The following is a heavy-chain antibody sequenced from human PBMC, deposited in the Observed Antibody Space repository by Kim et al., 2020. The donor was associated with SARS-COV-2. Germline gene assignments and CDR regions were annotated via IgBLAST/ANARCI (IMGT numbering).Heavy chain of an antibody. CDR3: AKGTRGVVVAATPFG. Sequence: DSVKGRFNISRDNSKNTLYLQMNSLRAEDTAVYYCAKGTRGVVVAATPFGWGQGTLVTVSS. D-gene: IGHD2-15*01. J-gene: IGHJ4*02. V-gene: IGHV3-23*01.